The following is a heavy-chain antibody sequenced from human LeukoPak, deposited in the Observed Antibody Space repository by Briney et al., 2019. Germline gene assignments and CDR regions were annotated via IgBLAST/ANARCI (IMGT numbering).Heavy chain of an antibody. Sequence: SETLSLTCTVSGYSISSGYYWGWIRQPPGRGLEWIGSVYHSGSTYYNTSLKSRVTISVDTSKHQFSLKLSSVTAADTAVYYCARGRSGYSIDYWGQGTLVTVSS. V-gene: IGHV4-38-2*02. CDR3: ARGRSGYSIDY. J-gene: IGHJ4*02. CDR1: GYSISSGYY. CDR2: VYHSGST. D-gene: IGHD3-22*01.